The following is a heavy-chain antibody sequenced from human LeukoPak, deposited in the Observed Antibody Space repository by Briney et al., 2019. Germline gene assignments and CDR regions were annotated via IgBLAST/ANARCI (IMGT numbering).Heavy chain of an antibody. J-gene: IGHJ3*02. CDR2: MNPNSGNT. D-gene: IGHD3-16*02. V-gene: IGHV1-8*03. CDR3: ARGEMITFGGVIVISTFDI. Sequence: SVKVSCKASGYTFTSYDINWVRQATGQGLEWMGWMNPNSGNTGYAQKFQGRVTITRNTSISTAYMELSSLRSEDTAVYYCARGEMITFGGVIVISTFDIWGQGTIVTVS. CDR1: GYTFTSYD.